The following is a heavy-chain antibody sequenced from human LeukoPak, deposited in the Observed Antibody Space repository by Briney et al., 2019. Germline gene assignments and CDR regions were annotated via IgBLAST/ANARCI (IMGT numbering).Heavy chain of an antibody. J-gene: IGHJ4*02. V-gene: IGHV3-30*18. D-gene: IGHD1-7*01. CDR2: ISYDGSNK. CDR1: GFTFSSYG. Sequence: GGSLRLSCAASGFTFSSYGMPWVRQAPGKGLEWVAVISYDGSNKYYADSVKGRFTISRDNSKNTLYLQMNSLRAEDTAVYYCAKGLTGTTPNDYWGQGTLVTVSS. CDR3: AKGLTGTTPNDY.